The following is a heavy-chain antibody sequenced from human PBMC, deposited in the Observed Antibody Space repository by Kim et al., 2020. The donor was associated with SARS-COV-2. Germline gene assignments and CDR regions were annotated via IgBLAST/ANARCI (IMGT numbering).Heavy chain of an antibody. Sequence: SETLSLTCTVSGGSISSYYWSWIRQPPGKGLEWIGYIYYSGSTNYNPSLKSRVTISVDTSKNQFSLKLSSVTAADTAVYYCARQNYLAFDIWGQGTMVTVSS. V-gene: IGHV4-59*01. CDR3: ARQNYLAFDI. J-gene: IGHJ3*02. CDR2: IYYSGST. D-gene: IGHD1-7*01. CDR1: GGSISSYY.